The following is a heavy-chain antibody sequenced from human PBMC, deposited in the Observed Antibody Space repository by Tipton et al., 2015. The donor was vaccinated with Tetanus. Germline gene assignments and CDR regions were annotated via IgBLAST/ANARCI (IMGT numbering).Heavy chain of an antibody. Sequence: SLRLSCAASGFIFSSYGIHWVRQAPGKGLEWLAVSWYDGTDKYYADSGKGRFSITRDNSKNTLYLQMDSLRVEDTAGYYCARAFAEGEGYYGMDVWGQGTPVTVSS. CDR2: SWYDGTDK. CDR3: ARAFAEGEGYYGMDV. D-gene: IGHD3-10*01. J-gene: IGHJ6*02. CDR1: GFIFSSYG. V-gene: IGHV3-33*01.